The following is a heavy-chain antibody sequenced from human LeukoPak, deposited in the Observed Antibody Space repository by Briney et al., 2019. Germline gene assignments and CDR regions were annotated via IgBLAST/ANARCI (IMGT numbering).Heavy chain of an antibody. D-gene: IGHD2-2*02. Sequence: GSLRLSCAASGFTFSTFAMSWIRQPPGKGLEWIGYIYYSGSTNYNPSLKSRVTISVDTSKNQFSLKLSSVTAADTAVYYCAREVGYCSSTSCYTGSDYWGQGTLVTVSS. J-gene: IGHJ4*02. CDR1: GFTFSTFA. CDR3: AREVGYCSSTSCYTGSDY. CDR2: IYYSGST. V-gene: IGHV4-59*01.